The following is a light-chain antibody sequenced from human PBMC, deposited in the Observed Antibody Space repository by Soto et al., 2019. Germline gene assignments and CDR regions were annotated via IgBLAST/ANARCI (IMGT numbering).Light chain of an antibody. Sequence: YELTQPLSVSVGLGQTARITCGGNDIENKNVHWYQQKPGQAPVLVLFRDSNRPSGISERFSGSNSGNTATLSISGAQDGDEADYCCQVWASNTYVFGSGTKVTVL. CDR1: DIENKN. J-gene: IGLJ1*01. CDR3: QVWASNTYV. V-gene: IGLV3-9*01. CDR2: RDS.